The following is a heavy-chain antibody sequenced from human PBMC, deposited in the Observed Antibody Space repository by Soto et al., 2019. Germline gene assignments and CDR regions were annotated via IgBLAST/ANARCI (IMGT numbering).Heavy chain of an antibody. Sequence: LRLSCAASGFTFSTYGMNWVRQAPGQGLEWVAAIWFDGSKKNYADSVKGRFSISRDNSKNTLYLQMNSLRAEDSAVYYCARDLRANYYDSSGYYGVWGQGTLVTVSS. CDR3: ARDLRANYYDSSGYYGV. CDR1: GFTFSTYG. J-gene: IGHJ4*02. V-gene: IGHV3-33*01. D-gene: IGHD3-22*01. CDR2: IWFDGSKK.